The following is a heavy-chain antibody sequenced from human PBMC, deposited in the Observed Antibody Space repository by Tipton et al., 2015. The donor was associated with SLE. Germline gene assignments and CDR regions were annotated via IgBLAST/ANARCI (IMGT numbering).Heavy chain of an antibody. D-gene: IGHD2-2*02. CDR2: IYYSGST. CDR1: GGSISSSDFY. V-gene: IGHV4-39*07. Sequence: TLSLTCTVSGGSISSSDFYWGWIRQPPGKGLEWLGSIYYSGSTHYNPSLKSRVTISVDTSKNQFSLKLSSVTAADTALYYCARDFVHCSSTSCYTGKFDYWGQGTLVSVSS. CDR3: ARDFVHCSSTSCYTGKFDY. J-gene: IGHJ4*02.